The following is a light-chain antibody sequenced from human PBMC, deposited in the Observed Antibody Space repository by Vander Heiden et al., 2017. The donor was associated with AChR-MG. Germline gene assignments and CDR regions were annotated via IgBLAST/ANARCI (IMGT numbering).Light chain of an antibody. CDR1: QSISNH. V-gene: IGKV1-39*01. CDR3: QQSYTTPPNT. J-gene: IGKJ2*01. CDR2: GAS. Sequence: DIQITQSPSSLSASVADRVTITCRASQSISNHLNWYQQQPGKAPKLLIYGASSLQSGVPSRFSGSGSGTDFTLTIGSLQPEDFATYYCQQSYTTPPNTFGQGTKVEIK.